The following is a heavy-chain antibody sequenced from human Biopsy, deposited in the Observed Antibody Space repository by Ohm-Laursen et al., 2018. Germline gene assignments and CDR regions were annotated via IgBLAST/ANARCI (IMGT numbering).Heavy chain of an antibody. J-gene: IGHJ4*02. CDR1: GFTFSSYA. D-gene: IGHD4-17*01. Sequence: LSCAASGFTFSSYAMTWFRQAPGKRLEWVSTISGNSDIIYDTDSVKGRFTISRDNSKNTLYLQMNSLRADDTAVYYCALAAAQTVTHFDYWGQGTLVTVSS. CDR3: ALAAAQTVTHFDY. CDR2: ISGNSDII. V-gene: IGHV3-23*01.